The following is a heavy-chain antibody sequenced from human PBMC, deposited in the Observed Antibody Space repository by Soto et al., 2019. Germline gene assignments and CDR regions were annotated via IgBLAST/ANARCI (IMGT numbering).Heavy chain of an antibody. Sequence: PGGPLRLSCAASVFTFSTYAMHWVRQAPGKGLEWVSVIWYDGSNKYYAYSVKGRFTISRDNSKNTLYLQMNSLRAEDTAVYYCARVGGYSSSWYDAFDIWGQGTMVTVSS. CDR1: VFTFSTYA. D-gene: IGHD6-13*01. CDR3: ARVGGYSSSWYDAFDI. J-gene: IGHJ3*02. CDR2: IWYDGSNK. V-gene: IGHV3-33*01.